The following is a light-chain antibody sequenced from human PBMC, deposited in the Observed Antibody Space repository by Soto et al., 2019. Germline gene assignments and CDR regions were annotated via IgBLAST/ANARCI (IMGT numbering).Light chain of an antibody. CDR3: QQSYGDPWT. J-gene: IGKJ1*01. V-gene: IGKV1-39*01. CDR1: QNISSH. Sequence: DIQMTQSPSSLSASVGDRVTITCRASQNISSHLSWYQQKPGKAPKLLIYATSSLESGVPSRFSGSGSGTDFTLSISSLQPEDFATYYCQQSYGDPWTFGQGIKVEIK. CDR2: ATS.